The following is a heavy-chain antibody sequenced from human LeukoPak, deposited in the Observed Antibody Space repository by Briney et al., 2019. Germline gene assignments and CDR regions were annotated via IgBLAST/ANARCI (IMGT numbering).Heavy chain of an antibody. J-gene: IGHJ4*02. CDR2: INPNSGGT. V-gene: IGHV1-2*02. D-gene: IGHD3-10*01. CDR1: GYTFTGYY. Sequence: ASVKVSCKASGYTFTGYYMHWVRQAPGQGLEWMGWINPNSGGTNYAQKFQGRVTMTRDTSISTAYMELSRLRSDDTAVYYCARAPYGSGSYFPKSSPYYFDYWGQGTLVTVSS. CDR3: ARAPYGSGSYFPKSSPYYFDY.